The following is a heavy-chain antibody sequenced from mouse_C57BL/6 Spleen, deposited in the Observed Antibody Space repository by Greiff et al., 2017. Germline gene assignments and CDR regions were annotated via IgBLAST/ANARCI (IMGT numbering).Heavy chain of an antibody. J-gene: IGHJ1*03. V-gene: IGHV5-15*01. D-gene: IGHD1-1*01. CDR3: ARHYGSSYEWYFDV. CDR1: GFTFSDYG. CDR2: ISNLAYSI. Sequence: DVMLVESGGGLVQPGGSLKLSCAASGFTFSDYGMAWVRQAPRKGPEWVAFISNLAYSIYYADTVTGRFTISRENAKNTLYLEMSSLRSEDTAMYYCARHYGSSYEWYFDVWGTGTTVTVSS.